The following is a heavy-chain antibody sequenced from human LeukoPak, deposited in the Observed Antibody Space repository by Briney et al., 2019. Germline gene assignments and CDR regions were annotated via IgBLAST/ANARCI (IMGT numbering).Heavy chain of an antibody. J-gene: IGHJ4*02. D-gene: IGHD6-13*01. Sequence: ASVKVSCKASGGTFSSYAISWVRQAPGQGLEWMGGIIPIFGTANYAQKFQGRVTITTDESTSTAYMELSSLRSEDTAVYYCAGGVAAAGTGSFDYLGQGTLVTVSS. CDR2: IIPIFGTA. CDR1: GGTFSSYA. V-gene: IGHV1-69*05. CDR3: AGGVAAAGTGSFDY.